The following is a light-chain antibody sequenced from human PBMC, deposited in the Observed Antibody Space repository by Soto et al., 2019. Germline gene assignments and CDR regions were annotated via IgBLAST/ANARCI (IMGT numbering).Light chain of an antibody. CDR2: GAS. CDR3: QQYGSSPST. V-gene: IGKV3-20*01. J-gene: IGKJ2*01. Sequence: EIVLTQSPGTLSLSPGERATLSCRASQRVSSSYLAWYQQTPGQAPRLLIYGASSRATGIPDRFSGSGSGTDFTLTISGLEPEDFAVYYCQQYGSSPSTFGQGTKLEIK. CDR1: QRVSSSY.